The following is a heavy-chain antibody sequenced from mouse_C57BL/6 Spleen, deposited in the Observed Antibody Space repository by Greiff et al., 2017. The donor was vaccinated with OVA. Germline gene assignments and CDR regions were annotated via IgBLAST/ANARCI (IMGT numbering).Heavy chain of an antibody. CDR1: GYTFTSYW. J-gene: IGHJ3*01. Sequence: QVQLQQPGAELVKPGASVKLSCKASGYTFTSYWMHWVKQRPGQGLEWIGMIHPNSGSTNYNEKFKSKATLTVDKSSNTAYMQLSSLTSEDSAVYYCAPDGYYSWFAYWGQGTLVTVSA. V-gene: IGHV1-64*01. CDR2: IHPNSGST. D-gene: IGHD2-3*01. CDR3: APDGYYSWFAY.